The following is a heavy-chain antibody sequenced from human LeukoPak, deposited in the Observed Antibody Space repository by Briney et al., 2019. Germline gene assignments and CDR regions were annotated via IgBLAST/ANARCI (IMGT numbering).Heavy chain of an antibody. Sequence: GGSLRLCCAASGFTFSSYAMSWVRQDPGKGLEWVSAISGSGDNTYYADSVKDRFTISRDKSKNTLYLQMNSLGAEDTAVYYCAKNRGNYYYFDYWGQGTLVTVSS. D-gene: IGHD4-11*01. CDR2: ISGSGDNT. CDR3: AKNRGNYYYFDY. CDR1: GFTFSSYA. V-gene: IGHV3-23*01. J-gene: IGHJ4*02.